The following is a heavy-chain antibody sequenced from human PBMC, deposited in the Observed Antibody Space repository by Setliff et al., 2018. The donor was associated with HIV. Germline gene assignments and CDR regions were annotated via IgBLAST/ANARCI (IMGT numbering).Heavy chain of an antibody. CDR3: ARDSGVSSGWKNWFDS. Sequence: ASVKVSCKASGYTFTSYDINWVRQAAGQGLEWMGWMNPNSGNTGYAQKFQGRVTMTGNTSISTAYMDLSSLRSEDTAVYYCARDSGVSSGWKNWFDSWGQGTLVTVSS. CDR1: GYTFTSYD. V-gene: IGHV1-8*02. J-gene: IGHJ5*01. D-gene: IGHD6-19*01. CDR2: MNPNSGNT.